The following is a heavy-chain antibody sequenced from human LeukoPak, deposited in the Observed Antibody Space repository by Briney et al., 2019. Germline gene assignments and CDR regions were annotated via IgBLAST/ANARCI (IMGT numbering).Heavy chain of an antibody. CDR2: IYHSGST. CDR1: GGSISSGGYY. V-gene: IGHV4-30-2*01. D-gene: IGHD6-6*01. Sequence: SETLSLTCTVSGGSISSGGYYWSWIRQPPGKGLEWIGYIYHSGSTYYNPSLKSRVTISVDRSKNQFSLKLSSVTAADTAVYYCAGEEIAARYDYWGQGTLVTVSS. CDR3: AGEEIAARYDY. J-gene: IGHJ4*02.